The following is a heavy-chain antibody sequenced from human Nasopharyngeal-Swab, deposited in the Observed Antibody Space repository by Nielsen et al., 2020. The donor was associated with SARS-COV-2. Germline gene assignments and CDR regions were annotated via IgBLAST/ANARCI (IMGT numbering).Heavy chain of an antibody. CDR3: ARLTCRSTSCLGANWFDP. CDR2: LYYGGKI. Sequence: WIRQPPGKGLEWIGYLYYGGKIFYNPSLKSRVSISVDTSKNQFSLELNSVTAADTAVYYSARLTCRSTSCLGANWFDPWGQGTLVTVSS. D-gene: IGHD2-2*01. V-gene: IGHV4-31*02. J-gene: IGHJ5*02.